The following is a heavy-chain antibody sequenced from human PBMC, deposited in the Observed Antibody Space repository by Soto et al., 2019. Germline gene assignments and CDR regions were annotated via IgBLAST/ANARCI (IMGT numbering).Heavy chain of an antibody. V-gene: IGHV1-3*01. Sequence: QVQLVQSGAEVKKPGASVKVSCKASGYTFTSYAMHWVRQAPGQRLEWMGWINAGNGNTKYSQKFQGRVTITRDTSASTAYMELSSLRSEDTAVYYCARGGDGGELLPYYFDYWGQGTLVTVSS. J-gene: IGHJ4*02. D-gene: IGHD1-26*01. CDR1: GYTFTSYA. CDR2: INAGNGNT. CDR3: ARGGDGGELLPYYFDY.